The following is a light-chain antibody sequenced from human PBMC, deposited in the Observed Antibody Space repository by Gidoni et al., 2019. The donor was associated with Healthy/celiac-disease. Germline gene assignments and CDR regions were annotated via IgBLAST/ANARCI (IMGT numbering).Light chain of an antibody. CDR3: QQRSNGLT. CDR1: QSVSRY. J-gene: IGKJ4*01. CDR2: DAS. V-gene: IGKV3-11*01. Sequence: EIVLTQSPATLSLSPGERATLSCRASQSVSRYLAWYQQKPGQAPRLLIYDASNRATGIPARFSGSGSGTDFTLTISSLEPEDFAVYYCQQRSNGLTFGGXTKVEIK.